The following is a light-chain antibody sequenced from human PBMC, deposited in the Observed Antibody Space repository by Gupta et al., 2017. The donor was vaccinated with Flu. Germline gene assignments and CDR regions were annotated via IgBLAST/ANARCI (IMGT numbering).Light chain of an antibody. V-gene: IGLV2-14*03. J-gene: IGLJ1*01. CDR2: DVS. CDR1: NSYVGGYNY. Sequence: QSALTQPASVSGSTGKSITIPCTGTNSYVGGYNYVAWYQQHPGKAPKLMIYDVSNRPSGVSNRFSGSKSGNTASLTISGLQAEDEADYYCSSIISSYIYVFGSGTKVTVL. CDR3: SSIISSYIYV.